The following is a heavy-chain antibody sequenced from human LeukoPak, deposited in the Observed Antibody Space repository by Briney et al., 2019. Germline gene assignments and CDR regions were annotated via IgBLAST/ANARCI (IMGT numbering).Heavy chain of an antibody. CDR2: IGSDGRNK. CDR1: GFTFSSYG. J-gene: IGHJ4*02. D-gene: IGHD2-2*02. Sequence: GRSLRLSCAASGFTFSSYGIHWVRQAPGKGLEWVAVIGSDGRNKFYADSVTGRFTISRDNSQNTMYLQMTSLRAEDTAIYYCTTYIPTPRRGLDYWGQGTLVTVSS. CDR3: TTYIPTPRRGLDY. V-gene: IGHV3-33*03.